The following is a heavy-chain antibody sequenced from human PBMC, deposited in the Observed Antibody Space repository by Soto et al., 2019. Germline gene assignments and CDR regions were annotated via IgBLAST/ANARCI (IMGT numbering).Heavy chain of an antibody. CDR2: IYPGDSDT. Sequence: PGESLKISCKGSGYSFTSYWIGWVRQMPGKGLEWMGIIYPGDSDTRYSPSFQDQVTISADKSISTAYLQWSSLKASDTAMYYCARGARGSYPRDNYYYYGMDVWGQGTTVTVSS. D-gene: IGHD1-26*01. CDR1: GYSFTSYW. CDR3: ARGARGSYPRDNYYYYGMDV. J-gene: IGHJ6*02. V-gene: IGHV5-51*01.